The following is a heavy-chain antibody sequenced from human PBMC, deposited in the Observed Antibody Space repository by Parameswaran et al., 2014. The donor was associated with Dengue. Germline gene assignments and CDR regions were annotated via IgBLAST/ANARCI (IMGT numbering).Heavy chain of an antibody. J-gene: IGHJ4*02. D-gene: IGHD4-23*01. CDR3: FGGDY. Sequence: VRQAPGKGLEWVSSISSSGSYIYYADSVKGRFTISRDNAKNSLYLQMNSLRAEDTAVYYCFGGDYWGQGTLVTVSS. CDR2: ISSSGSYI. V-gene: IGHV3-21*01.